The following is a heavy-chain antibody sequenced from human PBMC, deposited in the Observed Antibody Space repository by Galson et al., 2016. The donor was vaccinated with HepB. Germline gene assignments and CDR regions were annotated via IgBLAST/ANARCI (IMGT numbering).Heavy chain of an antibody. CDR1: GFTFSAYT. J-gene: IGHJ4*02. Sequence: SLRLSCATSGFTFSAYTMNWVRQAPGKGLEWISYIGSRDSIMYYADSVRGRFTISRDDAKNSLFLQMNRLRYEDTAVYYCVMDLTGDWFRGHWGQGSLVIVSS. CDR3: VMDLTGDWFRGH. V-gene: IGHV3-48*02. CDR2: IGSRDSIM. D-gene: IGHD3-9*01.